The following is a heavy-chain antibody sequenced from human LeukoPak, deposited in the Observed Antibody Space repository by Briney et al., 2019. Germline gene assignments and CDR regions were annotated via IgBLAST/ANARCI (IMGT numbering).Heavy chain of an antibody. J-gene: IGHJ4*02. D-gene: IGHD3-10*01. CDR3: ARLYSYGSYYFDY. Sequence: SETLSLTCTVSGGSISSYYWSWIRQPPGKGLEWIGSIYYSGSTYCNPSLKNRVTISVDTSKNQFSLKLSSVTAADTAVYYCARLYSYGSYYFDYWGQGTLVTVSS. V-gene: IGHV4-39*01. CDR1: GGSISSYY. CDR2: IYYSGST.